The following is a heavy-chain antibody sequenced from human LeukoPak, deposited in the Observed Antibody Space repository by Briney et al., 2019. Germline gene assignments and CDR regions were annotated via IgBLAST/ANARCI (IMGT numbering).Heavy chain of an antibody. CDR3: TRVGYIDEGIDY. Sequence: GGSLRLSCVASGFPFRSYWMTWVRQAPGKGLEWVANIKQDGSKKSYVDSVKGRFTISRDNAKNSLYLQMNSLRAEDTAIYYCTRVGYIDEGIDYWGQGTLVTVSS. CDR2: IKQDGSKK. CDR1: GFPFRSYW. J-gene: IGHJ4*02. D-gene: IGHD5-24*01. V-gene: IGHV3-7*04.